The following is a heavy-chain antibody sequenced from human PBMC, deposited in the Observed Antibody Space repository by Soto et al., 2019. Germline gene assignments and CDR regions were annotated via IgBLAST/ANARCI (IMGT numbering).Heavy chain of an antibody. CDR1: GYSFTSYW. Sequence: GESLKISCKGSGYSFTSYWIAWVRQMPGTGLEWIGIIYPGDSDTRYSPSFQGQVTTSADKSMSTAYLQWSSLKASDTAMYYCARDFSDTFDIWGQGTMVT. CDR2: IYPGDSDT. V-gene: IGHV5-51*01. J-gene: IGHJ3*02. CDR3: ARDFSDTFDI. D-gene: IGHD3-3*01.